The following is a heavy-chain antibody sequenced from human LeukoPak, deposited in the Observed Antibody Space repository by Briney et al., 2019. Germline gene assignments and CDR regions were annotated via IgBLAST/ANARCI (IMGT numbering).Heavy chain of an antibody. V-gene: IGHV4-59*01. J-gene: IGHJ4*02. Sequence: PSETLSLTCTVSGGSISSYYWSWIRQPPGKGLEWIGYIYYSGSTNYNPSLKSRVTISVDTSKNQFSLKLSSVIAVDTAVYYCASSDSGYDFWFDYWGQGTLVTVSS. D-gene: IGHD5-12*01. CDR3: ASSDSGYDFWFDY. CDR1: GGSISSYY. CDR2: IYYSGST.